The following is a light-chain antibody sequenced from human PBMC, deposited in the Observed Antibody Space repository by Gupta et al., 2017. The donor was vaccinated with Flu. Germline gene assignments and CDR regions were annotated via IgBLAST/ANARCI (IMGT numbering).Light chain of an antibody. Sequence: DIQMTQSPSSVSAFMGERVTITCRASHHIDRWLAWYQQKPGKPPKLLIYRASTLENGVPSRFSGSGSGTEFSLTISNLQPDDSATYFCQQYQSYRTFGQGTKVEV. V-gene: IGKV1-5*03. CDR1: HHIDRW. CDR2: RAS. J-gene: IGKJ1*01. CDR3: QQYQSYRT.